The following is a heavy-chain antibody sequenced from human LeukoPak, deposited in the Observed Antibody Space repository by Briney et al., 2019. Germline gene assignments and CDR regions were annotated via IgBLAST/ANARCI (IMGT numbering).Heavy chain of an antibody. CDR3: ARELGVAVAGNSYFDY. J-gene: IGHJ4*02. D-gene: IGHD6-19*01. CDR2: IYTSGST. CDR1: GGSISSYY. Sequence: SETLSLTCTVSGGSISSYYWSWIRQPAGKGLEWIGRIYTSGSTNYNPSLKSRVTISVDTSKNQFSLKLSSVTAADTAVYYCARELGVAVAGNSYFDYWGQGTLVTVSS. V-gene: IGHV4-4*07.